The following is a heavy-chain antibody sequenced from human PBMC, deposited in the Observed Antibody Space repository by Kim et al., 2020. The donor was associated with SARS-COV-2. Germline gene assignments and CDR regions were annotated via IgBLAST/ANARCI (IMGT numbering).Heavy chain of an antibody. CDR3: ARDRTGDYDY. V-gene: IGHV1-69*13. CDR1: GGTFSNYG. J-gene: IGHJ4*02. CDR2: IIPFFKTT. Sequence: SVKVSCKASGGTFSNYGVSWVRQAPGQGLEWLGGIIPFFKTTIYAPKFKGRVTMTADESTNTAYTELTSPRSNGTAVYYCARDRTGDYDYWGQVTLV. D-gene: IGHD4-17*01.